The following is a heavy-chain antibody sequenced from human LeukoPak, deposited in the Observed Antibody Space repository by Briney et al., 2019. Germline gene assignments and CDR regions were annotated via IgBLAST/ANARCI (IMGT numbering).Heavy chain of an antibody. D-gene: IGHD1-1*01. CDR1: GGSFSGYS. J-gene: IGHJ4*02. CDR3: ARGSATGLAC. CDR2: IDRSGST. Sequence: PSETLSLTCAVYGGSFSGYSWTWIRQPPGKGLEWIGEIDRSGSTNYNPALKSRLTISVDTSKNQFSLKLRSVTAADTAVYYCARGSATGLACWGQGTLVTVSS. V-gene: IGHV4-34*01.